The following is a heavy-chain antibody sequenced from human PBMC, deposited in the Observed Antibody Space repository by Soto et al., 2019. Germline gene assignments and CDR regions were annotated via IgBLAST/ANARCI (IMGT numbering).Heavy chain of an antibody. V-gene: IGHV4-59*01. CDR2: IYYSGST. CDR3: ARQRAITMVRGVQPPGYYYGMDV. Sequence: PSETLSLTCTVSGGSISSYYWSWIRQPPGKGLEWIGYIYYSGSTNYNPSLKSRVTISVDTSKNQFSLKLSSVTAADTAVYYCARQRAITMVRGVQPPGYYYGMDVWGQGTTVTVSS. CDR1: GGSISSYY. D-gene: IGHD3-10*01. J-gene: IGHJ6*02.